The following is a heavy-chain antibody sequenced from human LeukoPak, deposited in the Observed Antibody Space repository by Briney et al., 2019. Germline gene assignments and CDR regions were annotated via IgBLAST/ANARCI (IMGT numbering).Heavy chain of an antibody. V-gene: IGHV3-48*02. Sequence: GGSLRLSYAGSGFTFRRHSMIWVRQAPGRGLEWVSYISSGSSTTYYADSVKGRFTISRDNAKNSLYLQMNSLRDEDTAVYYCASLPIVIAYWGQGTLVTVSS. J-gene: IGHJ4*02. CDR3: ASLPIVIAY. CDR1: GFTFRRHS. D-gene: IGHD2-21*01. CDR2: ISSGSSTT.